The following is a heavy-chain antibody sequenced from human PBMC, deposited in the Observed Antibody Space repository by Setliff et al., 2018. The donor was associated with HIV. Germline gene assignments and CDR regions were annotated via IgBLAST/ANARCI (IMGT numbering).Heavy chain of an antibody. J-gene: IGHJ4*02. CDR3: VREFGIAGII. Sequence: SETLSLTCAVYGGSFSGYYWNWIRQPPGKGLEWIGEINHSGSTNYNPSLKSRATLSLDTSKNQFALTLSSVTAADTALYYCVREFGIAGIIWGQGTLVTVSS. D-gene: IGHD1-20*01. CDR2: INHSGST. CDR1: GGSFSGYY. V-gene: IGHV4-34*01.